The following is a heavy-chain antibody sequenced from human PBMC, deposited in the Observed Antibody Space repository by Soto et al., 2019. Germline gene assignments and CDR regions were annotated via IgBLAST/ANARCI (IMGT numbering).Heavy chain of an antibody. Sequence: SQTLPLTCTVSGGSISSGWYHWSWIHQHPGKGLEWIGYIYYSGSTYYNPSLKSRVTISVDTSKNQFSLKLSSVTAADTAVYYCARVCGGDCHYGMDVWGQGTTVTVSS. CDR1: GGSISSGWYH. V-gene: IGHV4-31*03. CDR3: ARVCGGDCHYGMDV. D-gene: IGHD2-21*02. CDR2: IYYSGST. J-gene: IGHJ6*02.